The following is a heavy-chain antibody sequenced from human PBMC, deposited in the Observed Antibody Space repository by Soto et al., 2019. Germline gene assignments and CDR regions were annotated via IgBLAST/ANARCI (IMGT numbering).Heavy chain of an antibody. V-gene: IGHV1-2*02. J-gene: IGHJ4*02. Sequence: QVQLVQSGAAVKKPGASVKVSCKASGYTFTDYYVHWVRQAPGQGLEWMGWINPNSGGTKTAQKLQGRDTMTRETSISTAYMELSRLRSDETAVYYCARRKGDYYDSSGYHYYFDYWGQGTLVTVSS. CDR1: GYTFTDYY. CDR2: INPNSGGT. CDR3: ARRKGDYYDSSGYHYYFDY. D-gene: IGHD3-22*01.